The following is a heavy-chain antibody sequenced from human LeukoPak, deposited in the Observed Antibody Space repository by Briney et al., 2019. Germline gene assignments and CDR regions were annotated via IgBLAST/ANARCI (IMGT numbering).Heavy chain of an antibody. CDR2: INPNSGGT. Sequence: ASVKVSCKASGYTFTGYYMHWARQAPGQGLEWMGWINPNSGGTNYAQKFQGRVTMTRDTSISTAYMELSRLRSDDTAVYYCARASPLRYFDWLFPTAPFDYWGQGTLVTVSS. CDR3: ARASPLRYFDWLFPTAPFDY. J-gene: IGHJ4*02. V-gene: IGHV1-2*02. CDR1: GYTFTGYY. D-gene: IGHD3-9*01.